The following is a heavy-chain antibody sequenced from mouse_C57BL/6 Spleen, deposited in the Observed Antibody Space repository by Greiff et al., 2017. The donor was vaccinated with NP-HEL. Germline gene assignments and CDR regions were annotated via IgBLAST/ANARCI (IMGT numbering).Heavy chain of an antibody. V-gene: IGHV1-42*01. CDR1: GYSFTGYY. J-gene: IGHJ1*03. Sequence: VQLQQSGPELVKPGASVKISCKASGYSFTGYYMNWVKQSPEKSLEWIGEINPSTGGTTYNQKFKAKATLTVDKSSSTAYMQLKSLTSEDSAVYYWARRELWLRRDWYFDVWGTGTTVTVSS. CDR2: INPSTGGT. D-gene: IGHD2-2*01. CDR3: ARRELWLRRDWYFDV.